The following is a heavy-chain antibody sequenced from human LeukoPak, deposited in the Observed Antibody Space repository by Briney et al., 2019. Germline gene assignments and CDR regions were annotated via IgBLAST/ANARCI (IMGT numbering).Heavy chain of an antibody. CDR2: IYYSGST. CDR1: GGSISSGDYY. V-gene: IGHV4-30-4*01. J-gene: IGHJ3*02. Sequence: SETLSLTCTVSGGSISSGDYYWSWIRQPPGKGLEWIGYIYYSGSTYYNPSLKSRVTISVDTSKNQFSLKLSSVTAADTAVYYCAKDHPNYYDSSGYYYIAWNPDAFDIWGQGTMVTVSS. CDR3: AKDHPNYYDSSGYYYIAWNPDAFDI. D-gene: IGHD3-22*01.